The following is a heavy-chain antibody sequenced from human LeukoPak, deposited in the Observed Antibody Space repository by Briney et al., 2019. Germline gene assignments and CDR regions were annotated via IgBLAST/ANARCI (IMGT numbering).Heavy chain of an antibody. Sequence: GGSLRLSCAASGFTFSSYSMNWVRQAPGKWLEWVSSISSSSSYIYYADSVKGRFTIARDNAKNSLYLQINSLRAQDTAVYYCARTYDILTGYYALDAFDIWGQGTMVTVSS. CDR1: GFTFSSYS. D-gene: IGHD3-9*01. CDR3: ARTYDILTGYYALDAFDI. V-gene: IGHV3-21*04. J-gene: IGHJ3*02. CDR2: ISSSSSYI.